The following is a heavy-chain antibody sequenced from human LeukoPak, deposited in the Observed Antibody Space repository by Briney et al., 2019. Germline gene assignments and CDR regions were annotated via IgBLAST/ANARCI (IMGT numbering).Heavy chain of an antibody. V-gene: IGHV1-69*02. D-gene: IGHD5-24*01. J-gene: IGHJ3*02. CDR1: GGTFISYT. CDR3: ARGGDGYNSEAFDI. CDR2: IIPILGIA. Sequence: ASVKVSCKASGGTFISYTISWVRQAPGQGLEWMGRIIPILGIANYAQKFQGRVTITAGKSTSTAYMELSSLRSEDTAVYYCARGGDGYNSEAFDIWGQGTMVTVSS.